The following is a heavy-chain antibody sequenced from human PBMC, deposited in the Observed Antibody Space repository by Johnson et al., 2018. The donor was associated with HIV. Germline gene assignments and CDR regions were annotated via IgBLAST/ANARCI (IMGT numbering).Heavy chain of an antibody. V-gene: IGHV3-30*04. D-gene: IGHD6-13*01. CDR1: GFTFSFYA. Sequence: QVQLVESGGGVAQPGRSLRLSCAASGFTFSFYAMHWVRQAPGRGLEWVAAISYDGSNKYYADSVKGRFTISRDNSKNTLYLQMNSLRAEDTAVYYCARGIAARVAFDIWGQGTMVTVSS. CDR2: ISYDGSNK. J-gene: IGHJ3*02. CDR3: ARGIAARVAFDI.